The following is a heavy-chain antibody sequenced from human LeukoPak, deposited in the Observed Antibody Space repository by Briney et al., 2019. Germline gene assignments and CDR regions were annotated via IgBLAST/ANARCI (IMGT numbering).Heavy chain of an antibody. Sequence: SETLSLTCTVSGGSISSYYWSWIRQPAGKGLEWIGRIYNSGSTNYNPSLKSRVTISVDKSKNQFSLKLSSVTAADTAVYYCARDQPKAVAGHYYYYYYMDVWGKGTTVTVSS. J-gene: IGHJ6*03. CDR3: ARDQPKAVAGHYYYYYYMDV. CDR1: GGSISSYY. V-gene: IGHV4-4*07. CDR2: IYNSGST. D-gene: IGHD6-19*01.